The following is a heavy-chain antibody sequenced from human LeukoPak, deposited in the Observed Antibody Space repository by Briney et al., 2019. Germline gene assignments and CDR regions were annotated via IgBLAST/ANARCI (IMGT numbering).Heavy chain of an antibody. CDR3: AREPGSGSYWDVAYYFDY. D-gene: IGHD3-10*01. CDR1: GYTFTDYY. Sequence: ASVKVSCKASGYTFTDYYMHWVRRAPGQGLEWMGWINPHSGGTDHAQKLQGRVTMTTDTSTSTAYMELRSLRSDDTGVYYCAREPGSGSYWDVAYYFDYWGQGTLVTVSS. V-gene: IGHV1-2*02. CDR2: INPHSGGT. J-gene: IGHJ4*02.